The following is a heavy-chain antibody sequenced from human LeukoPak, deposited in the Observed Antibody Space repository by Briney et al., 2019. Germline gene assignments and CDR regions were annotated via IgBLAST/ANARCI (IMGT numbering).Heavy chain of an antibody. CDR1: GFTFSSYA. CDR2: TSYDGSNK. Sequence: GGSLRLSCAASGFTFSSYAMHWVRQAPGKGLEWVAVTSYDGSNKYYADSVKGRFTISRDNSKNTLYLQMNSLRAEDTAVYYCARTQSGSYHGHFDYWGQGTLVTVSS. J-gene: IGHJ4*02. D-gene: IGHD1-26*01. CDR3: ARTQSGSYHGHFDY. V-gene: IGHV3-30-3*01.